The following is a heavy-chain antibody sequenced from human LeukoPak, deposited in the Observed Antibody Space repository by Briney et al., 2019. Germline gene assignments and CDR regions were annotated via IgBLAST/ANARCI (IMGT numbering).Heavy chain of an antibody. CDR1: GYTFTSYY. Sequence: GASVKVSCKASGYTFTSYYMHWVRQAPGQGLEWMGIINPSGGSTSYAQKFQGRVTMTEDTSTDTAYMELSSLRSEDTAVYYCATLDPERDYYDSSGYLDYWGQGTLVTVSS. V-gene: IGHV1-46*01. D-gene: IGHD3-22*01. CDR3: ATLDPERDYYDSSGYLDY. J-gene: IGHJ4*02. CDR2: INPSGGST.